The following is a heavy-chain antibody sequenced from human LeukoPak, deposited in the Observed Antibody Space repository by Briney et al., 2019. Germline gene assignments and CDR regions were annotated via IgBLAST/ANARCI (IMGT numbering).Heavy chain of an antibody. CDR2: ISPNNGGT. D-gene: IGHD3-16*01. J-gene: IGHJ5*02. V-gene: IGHV1-2*04. Sequence: GASVKVSCEASGYAFSGYYIHWVRQAPGQGPERMGWISPNNGGTNYAQKFQGWVTMTRDTSISTAYMELSRLTSNVTAVYYCARSKLGEVAAKFDTWGPGTLVTVSS. CDR1: GYAFSGYY. CDR3: ARSKLGEVAAKFDT.